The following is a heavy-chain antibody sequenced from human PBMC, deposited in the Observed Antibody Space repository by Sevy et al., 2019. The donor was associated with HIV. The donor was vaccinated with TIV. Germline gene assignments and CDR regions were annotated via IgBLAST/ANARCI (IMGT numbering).Heavy chain of an antibody. V-gene: IGHV1-24*01. CDR3: AIGRNYYGSGRTNWFDS. CDR1: GYTLTELS. CDR2: FDPEDGET. Sequence: ASVKVSCKVSGYTLTELSMHWVRQAPGKGLEWMGGFDPEDGETIYAQKFQGRVTMTEDTSTDTAYMELSSLRSEDTAVYYCAIGRNYYGSGRTNWFDSWGQGTLVTVSS. D-gene: IGHD3-10*01. J-gene: IGHJ5*01.